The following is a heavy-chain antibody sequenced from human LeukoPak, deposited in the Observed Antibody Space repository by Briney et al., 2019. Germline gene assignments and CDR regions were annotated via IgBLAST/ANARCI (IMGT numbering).Heavy chain of an antibody. Sequence: VASVKVSCKASGYSFTNYGFNWVRQGPGQGVEWMGWIKANNCNTNYAQRLQGRVTMTIHTSTNTAYMELRSLRSDDTAVYYCARAAPRDCTNGICWVDYWGQGTLVTVSS. CDR2: IKANNCNT. J-gene: IGHJ4*02. V-gene: IGHV1-18*01. CDR3: ARAAPRDCTNGICWVDY. CDR1: GYSFTNYG. D-gene: IGHD2-8*01.